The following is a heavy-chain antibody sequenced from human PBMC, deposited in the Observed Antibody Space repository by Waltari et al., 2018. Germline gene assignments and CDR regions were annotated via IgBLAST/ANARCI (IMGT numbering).Heavy chain of an antibody. CDR3: AKDHSRGWQYFYYYMDV. Sequence: EVHLVESGGDVVQPGGSLRLSCTVSGFKFDDYTMHWVRQVPGKGLEWVPLITADGRRSYYAVSVNGRFTISRDSSKNSLFLQMDSLRPEDSGLYYCAKDHSRGWQYFYYYMDVWGNGTTVTVSS. D-gene: IGHD3-9*01. CDR2: ITADGRRS. J-gene: IGHJ6*03. CDR1: GFKFDDYT. V-gene: IGHV3-43*01.